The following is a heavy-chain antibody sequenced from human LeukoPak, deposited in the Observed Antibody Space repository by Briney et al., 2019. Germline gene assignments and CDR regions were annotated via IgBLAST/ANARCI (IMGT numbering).Heavy chain of an antibody. D-gene: IGHD2-2*01. V-gene: IGHV4-34*01. Sequence: PSETLSLTCAVYGGSFSGYYWSWIRQPPGKGLEWIGEINHSGSTNYNPSLKSRVTISVDTSKNQFSLKLSSVTAADTAVYYCASLPKPVVPAARRYYYDMDVWGQGTTVTVSS. J-gene: IGHJ6*02. CDR3: ASLPKPVVPAARRYYYDMDV. CDR2: INHSGST. CDR1: GGSFSGYY.